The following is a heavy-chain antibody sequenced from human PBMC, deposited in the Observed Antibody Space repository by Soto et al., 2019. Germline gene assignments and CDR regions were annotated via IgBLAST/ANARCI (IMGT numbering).Heavy chain of an antibody. CDR1: GYGFTTYY. CDR2: INPSSGTT. CDR3: VRASTPLVEPTPYYFDY. V-gene: IGHV1-46*01. Sequence: QVQLVQSGAEVKKPGASVKVSWKASGYGFTTYYMYWVRQAPGQGLAWVGMINPSSGTTIYAQNFQGRVTVTRDTSTSTVYMELSSLRSEDTAVYYCVRASTPLVEPTPYYFDYWGQGTLVTVSS. D-gene: IGHD1-1*01. J-gene: IGHJ4*02.